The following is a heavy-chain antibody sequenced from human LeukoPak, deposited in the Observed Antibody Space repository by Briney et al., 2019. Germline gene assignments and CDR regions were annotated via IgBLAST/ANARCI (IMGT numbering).Heavy chain of an antibody. CDR2: INPNSGGT. J-gene: IGHJ4*02. CDR3: ARDTTAMVNY. V-gene: IGHV1-2*02. CDR1: GYTFTGYY. D-gene: IGHD5-18*01. Sequence: ASVKVSCKASGYTFTGYYVHWVRQAPGQGLEWMGWINPNSGGTNYAQKFQGRVTMTRDTSISTAYMELSRLRSDDTAVYYCARDTTAMVNYWGQGPLVTVSS.